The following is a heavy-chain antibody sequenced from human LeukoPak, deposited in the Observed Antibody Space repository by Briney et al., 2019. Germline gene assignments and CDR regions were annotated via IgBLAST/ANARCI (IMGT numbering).Heavy chain of an antibody. V-gene: IGHV3-23*01. Sequence: GGSLRLSCAASGFRFSNYGMSWVREAPGKGLAWVSSITGSGGSTRVDSVKDRFTISRDNSKNTLYLQMNSLRADDTAVYFCAKNLLGSESFSWHFDLWGRGTLVTVSS. J-gene: IGHJ2*01. D-gene: IGHD1-26*01. CDR2: ITGSGGST. CDR3: AKNLLGSESFSWHFDL. CDR1: GFRFSNYG.